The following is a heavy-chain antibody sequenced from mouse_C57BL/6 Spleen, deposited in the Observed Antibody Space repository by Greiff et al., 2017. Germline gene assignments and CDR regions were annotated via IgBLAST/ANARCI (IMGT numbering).Heavy chain of an antibody. CDR3: ARVFFYAMDY. CDR1: GFTFTDYY. CDR2: IRNKANGYTT. Sequence: EVQLVESGGGLVQPGGSLSLSCAASGFTFTDYYMSWVRQPPGKALEWLGFIRNKANGYTTEYSASVKGRFTISRDNSQSILYLQMNALRAEDSATYYCARVFFYAMDYWGQGTSVTVSS. J-gene: IGHJ4*01. V-gene: IGHV7-3*01.